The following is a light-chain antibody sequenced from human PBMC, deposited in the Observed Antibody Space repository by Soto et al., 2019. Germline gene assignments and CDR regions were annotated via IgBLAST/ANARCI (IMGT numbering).Light chain of an antibody. V-gene: IGKV3-20*01. J-gene: IGKJ4*01. CDR3: HQYGSSLS. CDR2: DAS. Sequence: DIVLTQSPGTLSLSPGERATLSCRASQTVSNNCIAWSQQKPGQAPRLFIYDASRRAIGVPNRFSGSRPETDITLTNNTLQPEEFAMYYSHQYGSSLSCGGGPKAEIK. CDR1: QTVSNNC.